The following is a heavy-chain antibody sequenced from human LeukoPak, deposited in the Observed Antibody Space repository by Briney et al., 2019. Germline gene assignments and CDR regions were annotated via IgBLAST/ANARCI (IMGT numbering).Heavy chain of an antibody. V-gene: IGHV4-34*01. Sequence: SETLSLTRAVYGGSFSGYYWSWIRQPPGKGLEWIGEINHSGSTSYNPSLKSRVTISVDTSKNQFSLKLSSVTAADTAVYYCARVSQGYSKTASHSYYYYYMDVWGKGTTVTVSS. J-gene: IGHJ6*03. CDR1: GGSFSGYY. CDR3: ARVSQGYSKTASHSYYYYYMDV. CDR2: INHSGST. D-gene: IGHD2-15*01.